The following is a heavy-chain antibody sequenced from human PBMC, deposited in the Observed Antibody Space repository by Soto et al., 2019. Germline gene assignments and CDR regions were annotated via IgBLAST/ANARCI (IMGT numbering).Heavy chain of an antibody. CDR2: ARNDPSARTT. CDR1: GLTFSDYH. D-gene: IGHD3-16*01. Sequence: EMQLVESGGGLVQPGGSLRLTCAASGLTFSDYHMDWVRQAPGKGLEWIGRARNDPSARTTEHAASVRGRFTTSRDDSKNSLYLQMNSLKTEDTAMYYCDSSRPGGIFHYWAREPWSPSPQ. J-gene: IGHJ4*02. CDR3: DSSRPGGIFHY. V-gene: IGHV3-72*01.